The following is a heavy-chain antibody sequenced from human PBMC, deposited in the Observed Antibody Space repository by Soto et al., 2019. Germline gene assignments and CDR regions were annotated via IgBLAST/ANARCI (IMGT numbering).Heavy chain of an antibody. CDR2: IYYAGTT. D-gene: IGHD3-22*01. CDR3: ARLGGYYQALDS. Sequence: QVQLQESGPGLVKPSETLSLTCTVSSGSINNYYWSWIRQPPGKGLEFIGYIYYAGTTTYNPSLRSRVAISVDTSKNLFSLKLSSVTAADTAVYYCARLGGYYQALDSWGQGTLVTVSS. J-gene: IGHJ4*02. CDR1: SGSINNYY. V-gene: IGHV4-59*08.